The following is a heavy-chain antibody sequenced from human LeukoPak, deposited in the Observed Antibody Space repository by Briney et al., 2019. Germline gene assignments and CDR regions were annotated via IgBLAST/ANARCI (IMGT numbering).Heavy chain of an antibody. CDR3: ARGKPVTGTPDYYSYGMDV. D-gene: IGHD1-20*01. CDR2: MYSFGNT. Sequence: GGSLRHSCAASGFTFSSYATSWVRQAPGKGLEWVSLMYSFGNTYYADSVKGRFTISRDNSKNTLYLQMNSLRAEDTALYYCARGKPVTGTPDYYSYGMDVWGQGTMVTVSS. V-gene: IGHV3-53*01. J-gene: IGHJ6*02. CDR1: GFTFSSYA.